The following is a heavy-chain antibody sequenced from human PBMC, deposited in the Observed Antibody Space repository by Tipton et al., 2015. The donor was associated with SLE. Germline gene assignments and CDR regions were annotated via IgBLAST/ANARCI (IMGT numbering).Heavy chain of an antibody. CDR1: GGSFSGYY. Sequence: TLSLTCAVYGGSFSGYYWSWIRQPPGKGLEWIGEINHSGSTNYNPSLKSRVTISVDTSKNQFSLKLSSVTAADTAVYYCASRFTYYDFWSGYPSIVVYFDYWGQGTLVTVSS. CDR2: INHSGST. V-gene: IGHV4-34*01. CDR3: ASRFTYYDFWSGYPSIVVYFDY. D-gene: IGHD3-3*01. J-gene: IGHJ4*02.